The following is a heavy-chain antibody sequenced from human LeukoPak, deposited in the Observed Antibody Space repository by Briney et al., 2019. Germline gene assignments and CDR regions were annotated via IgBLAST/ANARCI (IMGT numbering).Heavy chain of an antibody. CDR2: INPNSGGT. D-gene: IGHD2-15*01. CDR3: ARDISAGIYMYEY. V-gene: IGHV1-2*02. J-gene: IGHJ4*02. Sequence: ASVKVSCKASGYIFTGHYMHWVRQAPGQGLEWMGWINPNSGGTKYAQKFQGRVNMTRDTSIGTTYMELRRLTSDDTAVYYCARDISAGIYMYEYWGQGSLVTVSS. CDR1: GYIFTGHY.